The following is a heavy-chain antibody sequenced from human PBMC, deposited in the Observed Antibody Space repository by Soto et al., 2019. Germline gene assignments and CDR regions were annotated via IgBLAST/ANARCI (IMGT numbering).Heavy chain of an antibody. D-gene: IGHD3-10*01. CDR1: GFTFSSYD. J-gene: IGHJ4*02. CDR3: AENRPFGYIDY. CDR2: IGTAGDT. Sequence: EVQLVESGGGLVQPGGSLRLSCAASGFTFSSYDMHWVRQATGKGLEWVSAIGTAGDTYYPGTVKGSITISRENAKNSLQLQMNSLRAGDTAVYSCAENRPFGYIDYWGQGTLVTVSS. V-gene: IGHV3-13*01.